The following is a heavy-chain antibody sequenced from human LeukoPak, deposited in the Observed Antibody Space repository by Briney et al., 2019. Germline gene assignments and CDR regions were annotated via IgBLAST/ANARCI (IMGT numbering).Heavy chain of an antibody. CDR2: IYYSGST. V-gene: IGHV4-39*07. CDR1: GGSISSSTYY. CDR3: ARDGYNPIDY. Sequence: SEILSLTCTVSGGSISSSTYYWGWIRQPPGKGLEWIGNIYYSGSTYYNPSLKSRVTISVDTSKNQFSLKLSSVTAADTAVYYCARDGYNPIDYWGQGTLVTVSS. D-gene: IGHD5-24*01. J-gene: IGHJ4*02.